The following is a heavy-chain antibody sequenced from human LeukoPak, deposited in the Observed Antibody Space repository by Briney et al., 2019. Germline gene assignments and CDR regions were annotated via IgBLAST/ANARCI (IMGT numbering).Heavy chain of an antibody. D-gene: IGHD3-10*01. CDR1: GFTFSSYE. CDR2: ISSSGNTI. J-gene: IGHJ6*02. Sequence: GGSLRLSCAASGFTFSSYEMNWVRQAPGKGLEWVSYISSSGNTIYYADSVKGRFTISRDNAKNSMYLQMNSLRAEDTAVYYCARGGGYYGSGSLHYYYYGMDVWGQGTTVTVSS. CDR3: ARGGGYYGSGSLHYYYYGMDV. V-gene: IGHV3-48*03.